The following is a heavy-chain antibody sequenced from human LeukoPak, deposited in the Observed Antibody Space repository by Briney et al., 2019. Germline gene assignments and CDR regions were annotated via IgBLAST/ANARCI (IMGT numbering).Heavy chain of an antibody. CDR1: GYTLTELS. D-gene: IGHD1-26*01. V-gene: IGHV1-24*01. CDR2: FDPEDGET. CDR3: ATQPLFSGSYCMSH. J-gene: IGHJ4*02. Sequence: GASVKVSCKVSGYTLTELSMHWVRQAPGKGLEWMGGFDPEDGETIYAQKFQGRVTMTEDTSTDTAYMELSSLRSEDTAVYYCATQPLFSGSYCMSHWGQGTLVTVSS.